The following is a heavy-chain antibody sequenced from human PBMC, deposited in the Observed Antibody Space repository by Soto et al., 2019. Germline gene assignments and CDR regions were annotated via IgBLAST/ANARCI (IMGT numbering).Heavy chain of an antibody. V-gene: IGHV1-69*01. CDR3: ALGELAYCGGDCYPCGY. CDR1: GGTFSSYA. J-gene: IGHJ4*02. D-gene: IGHD2-21*02. Sequence: QVQLVQSGAEVKKPGSSVKVSCKTSGGTFSSYAISWVRQAPGQGLEWMGGIIPIFGTANYAQKFQGRVTITADESTSTAYMELSSLRSEDTAVYYCALGELAYCGGDCYPCGYWGQGTLVTVSS. CDR2: IIPIFGTA.